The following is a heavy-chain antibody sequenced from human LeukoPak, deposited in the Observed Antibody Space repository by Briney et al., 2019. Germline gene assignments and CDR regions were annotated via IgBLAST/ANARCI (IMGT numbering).Heavy chain of an antibody. CDR3: AKMGGHFYDSSTYDPNWFDH. J-gene: IGHJ5*02. CDR2: IYYSGST. Sequence: PSETLSLTCTVSGGSISSSSYYWGWIRQPPGKGLEWIGSIYYSGSTYYNPSLKSRVTISVDTSKNQFSLKLSSVTAADTALYYCAKMGGHFYDSSTYDPNWFDHWGQGILVTVSS. V-gene: IGHV4-39*01. D-gene: IGHD3-22*01. CDR1: GGSISSSSYY.